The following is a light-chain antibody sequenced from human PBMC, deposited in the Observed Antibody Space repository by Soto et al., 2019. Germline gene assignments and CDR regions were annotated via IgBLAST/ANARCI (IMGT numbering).Light chain of an antibody. CDR3: QVWDSSTARV. CDR2: RDS. V-gene: IGLV3-9*01. CDR1: NLGSKN. J-gene: IGLJ3*02. Sequence: SYELTQPLSVSVALGQTARITCGGNNLGSKNVHWYQQKPGQAPVLVIYRDSNRPSGIPERFSGSNSGNTPTLTISRAQAGDEADYYCQVWDSSTARVFGGGTKLTVL.